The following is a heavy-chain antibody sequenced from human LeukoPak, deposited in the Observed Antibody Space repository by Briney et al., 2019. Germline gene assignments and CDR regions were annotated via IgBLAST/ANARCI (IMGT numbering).Heavy chain of an antibody. V-gene: IGHV3-23*01. CDR2: ISDSGGRT. J-gene: IGHJ4*02. Sequence: GGSLRLSCAVSGITLSNYGMSWVRQGPGKGLEWVAGISDSGGRTNYADSVKGRFTISRDNPRNTLYLQMNSLRAEDTAVYYCAKVYGGAVADPFDYWGQGTLVTVSS. D-gene: IGHD6-19*01. CDR1: GITLSNYG. CDR3: AKVYGGAVADPFDY.